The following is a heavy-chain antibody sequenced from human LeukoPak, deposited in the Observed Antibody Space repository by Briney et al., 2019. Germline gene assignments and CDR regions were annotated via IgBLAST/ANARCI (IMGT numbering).Heavy chain of an antibody. D-gene: IGHD2-8*01. CDR2: IFTDGSTT. CDR3: ARDTSGTFDY. V-gene: IGHV3-74*01. Sequence: QAGGSLRLSCVASEFNFFSYGMQWVRQAPGKGLVWVSRIFTDGSTTSYADSVKGRFTISRDNAKNALYLQMNSLRAEDTAVYYCARDTSGTFDYWGQGTLVTVSS. CDR1: EFNFFSYG. J-gene: IGHJ4*02.